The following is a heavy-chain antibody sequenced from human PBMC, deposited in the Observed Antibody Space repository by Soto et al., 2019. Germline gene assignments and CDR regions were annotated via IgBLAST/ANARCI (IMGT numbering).Heavy chain of an antibody. Sequence: QVQLVQSGAEVKKPGASVKVSCKASGYTFTSYGISWVRQAPGQGLEWMGWISAYNGNTNYAQKRQGRVTMTTDTATRTAYMGLRSLRSDDTAVYYCARDREWLRSPYYYGMDVWGQGTTVTVSS. D-gene: IGHD5-12*01. CDR2: ISAYNGNT. J-gene: IGHJ6*02. CDR3: ARDREWLRSPYYYGMDV. CDR1: GYTFTSYG. V-gene: IGHV1-18*01.